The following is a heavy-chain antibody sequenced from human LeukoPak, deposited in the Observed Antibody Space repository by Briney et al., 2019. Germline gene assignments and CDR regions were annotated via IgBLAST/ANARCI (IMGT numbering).Heavy chain of an antibody. CDR1: GFTFSSYE. D-gene: IGHD3-10*01. CDR2: ISSSGSTI. Sequence: GGSLRLSCAASGFTFSSYEMNWVRQAPGKGLEWVSYISSSGSTIYYADSVKGRFTISRDNAKNSLYLQMNSLRAEDTAVYYCARTYYYGSGKGWGQGTLVTVSS. J-gene: IGHJ4*02. CDR3: ARTYYYGSGKG. V-gene: IGHV3-48*03.